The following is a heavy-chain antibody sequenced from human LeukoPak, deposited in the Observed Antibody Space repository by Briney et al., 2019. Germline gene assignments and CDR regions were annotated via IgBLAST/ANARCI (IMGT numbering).Heavy chain of an antibody. CDR1: GFTFSRHG. D-gene: IGHD3-3*01. CDR3: ARDRAWNYFDY. J-gene: IGHJ4*02. V-gene: IGHV3-30*03. CDR2: ISNDGSRK. Sequence: GGSLKLSCAPSGFTFSRHGMHWVRQAPGKGLEWVAIISNDGSRKYYAHSVEGRFTISRDNSKNTLYLQMDSLRAEDTAVYYCARDRAWNYFDYWGQGTLVTVSS.